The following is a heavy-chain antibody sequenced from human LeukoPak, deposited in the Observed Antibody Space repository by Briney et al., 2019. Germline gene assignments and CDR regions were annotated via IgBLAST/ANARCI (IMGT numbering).Heavy chain of an antibody. CDR2: INAGNGNT. V-gene: IGHV1-3*03. CDR1: GYTFTSYA. Sequence: ASVKVSCKASGYTFTSYAMHWVRQAPGQRLEWMGWINAGNGNTKYSQEFQGRVTITRDTSASTAYMELSSLRSEDMAVYYCALEPVVVVAATGGGRFDPWGQGTLVTVSS. J-gene: IGHJ5*02. D-gene: IGHD2-15*01. CDR3: ALEPVVVVAATGGGRFDP.